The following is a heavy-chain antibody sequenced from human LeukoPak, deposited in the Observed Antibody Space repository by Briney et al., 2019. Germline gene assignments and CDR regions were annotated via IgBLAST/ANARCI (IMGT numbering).Heavy chain of an antibody. CDR2: ISSSSSYI. D-gene: IGHD3-3*01. V-gene: IGHV3-21*01. CDR3: ARDSILEWLLPQYYSYYMDV. Sequence: GGSLRLSCAASGFTFSSYSMNWVRQAPGKGLEWVSSISSSSSYIYYADSVKGRFTISRDNAKNSLYLQMNSLRAEDTAVYYCARDSILEWLLPQYYSYYMDVWGKGTTVTVSS. CDR1: GFTFSSYS. J-gene: IGHJ6*03.